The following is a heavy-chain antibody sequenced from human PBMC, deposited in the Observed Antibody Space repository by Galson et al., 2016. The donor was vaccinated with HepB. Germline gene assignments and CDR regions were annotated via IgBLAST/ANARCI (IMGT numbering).Heavy chain of an antibody. J-gene: IGHJ4*02. Sequence: SLRLSCAASGFTFSSYNMNWVRQAPGKGLEWVAVIWHDGNNKYYADSVKGRFTIARDNSQSTLYLQMNSLRAEDTALYYCARDLNTAVFNVANFDNWGQGTLVTVSS. V-gene: IGHV3-33*08. CDR1: GFTFSSYN. CDR3: ARDLNTAVFNVANFDN. CDR2: IWHDGNNK. D-gene: IGHD6-19*01.